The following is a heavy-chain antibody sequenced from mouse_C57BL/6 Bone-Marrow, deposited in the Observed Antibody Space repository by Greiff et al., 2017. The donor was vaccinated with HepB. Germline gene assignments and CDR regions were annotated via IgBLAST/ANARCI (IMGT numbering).Heavy chain of an antibody. CDR1: GYAFSSSW. Sequence: LQESGPELVKPGASVKISCKASGYAFSSSWMNWVKQRPGKGLEWIGRIYPGDGDTNYNGKFKGKATLTADKSSSTAYMQLSSLTSEDSAVYFYEIYSPYVDYWGQGTTLTVSS. D-gene: IGHD2-1*01. V-gene: IGHV1-82*01. J-gene: IGHJ2*01. CDR3: EIYSPYVDY. CDR2: IYPGDGDT.